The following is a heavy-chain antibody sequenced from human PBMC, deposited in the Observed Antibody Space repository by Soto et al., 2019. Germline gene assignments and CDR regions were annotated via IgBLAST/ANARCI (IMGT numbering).Heavy chain of an antibody. D-gene: IGHD6-19*01. J-gene: IGHJ4*02. CDR2: LSGNGGVT. Sequence: EVQLLESGGGLVQPGGSLRLSCAASGFTFSSYAVSWVRQAPGKGLQWVSSLSGNGGVTYYAESVKGRFTISRDNSKNPLYLQMNSLRAEETAVYYSAKPRGGVGQWLDGFDWWGQGTLVTVSS. CDR1: GFTFSSYA. V-gene: IGHV3-23*01. CDR3: AKPRGGVGQWLDGFDW.